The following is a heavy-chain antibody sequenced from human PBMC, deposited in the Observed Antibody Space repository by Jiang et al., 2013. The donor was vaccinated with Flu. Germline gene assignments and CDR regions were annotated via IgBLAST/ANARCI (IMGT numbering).Heavy chain of an antibody. CDR3: ARGMAANPFWYINL. CDR2: TYYRSKWYN. Sequence: SLTCAISGDSXSSNSATWNWIRQSPSRGLEWRGRTYYRSKWYNDYAVSVKSRITINPDTSKNQFSLQLNSVTPEDTAVYYCARGMAANPFWYINLWGRGTLVTVSS. D-gene: IGHD2-15*01. V-gene: IGHV6-1*01. J-gene: IGHJ2*01. CDR1: GDSXSSNSAT.